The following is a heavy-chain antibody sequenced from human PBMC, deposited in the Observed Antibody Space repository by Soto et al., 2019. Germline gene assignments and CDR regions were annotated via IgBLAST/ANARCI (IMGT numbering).Heavy chain of an antibody. D-gene: IGHD3-10*01. J-gene: IGHJ5*01. CDR3: AKVGYYNSGWFDS. CDR2: ISGGVAYT. CDR1: GFPFSTYA. Sequence: EVQLLESGGGLAQPGGSLRLSCTASGFPFSTYAMSWVRQAPGKGLEWVSTISGGVAYTYYEDSVKGRFTVSRDNSKNTVFLQTNSLRAEDTATYYCAKVGYYNSGWFDSWGQGTLVTVSS. V-gene: IGHV3-23*01.